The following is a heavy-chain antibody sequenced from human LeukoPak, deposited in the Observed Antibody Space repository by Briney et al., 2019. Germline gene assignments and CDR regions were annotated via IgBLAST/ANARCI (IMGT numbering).Heavy chain of an antibody. Sequence: GGSLRLSCAVSGFTYSSYDMHWVRQATGRSLEWVSGIGTDGDTYYAGSVKGRFNISRDNAKNSLYLQMNSLRAEDTAVYYCARGAVGATGGWFDPWGQGTLVTVSS. D-gene: IGHD1-26*01. V-gene: IGHV3-13*01. J-gene: IGHJ5*02. CDR2: IGTDGDT. CDR1: GFTYSSYD. CDR3: ARGAVGATGGWFDP.